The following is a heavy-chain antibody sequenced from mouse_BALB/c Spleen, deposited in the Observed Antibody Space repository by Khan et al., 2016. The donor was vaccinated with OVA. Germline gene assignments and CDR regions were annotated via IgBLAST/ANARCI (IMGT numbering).Heavy chain of an antibody. Sequence: QVQLQQSGPGLVQPSQSLSITCTVSGFSLTTYGVHWVRQSPGKGLEWLGVIWSGGTTDYNAPFISRLSISKDNSKSQVYFKMNSLQAEDTAMYFCARNSYMYDFTYWGQGTLVTVSA. D-gene: IGHD2-14*01. V-gene: IGHV2-2*01. CDR1: GFSLTTYG. J-gene: IGHJ3*01. CDR2: IWSGGTT. CDR3: ARNSYMYDFTY.